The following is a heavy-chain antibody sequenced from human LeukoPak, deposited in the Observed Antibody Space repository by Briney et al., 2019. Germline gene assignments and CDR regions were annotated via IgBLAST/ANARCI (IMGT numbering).Heavy chain of an antibody. CDR3: ARRYAGATFDY. CDR2: VYYNGPT. CDR1: GGSISAYY. J-gene: IGHJ4*02. Sequence: SETLSLTCTVSGGSISAYYWSWIRRPPGKGPDWIASVYYNGPTNYNPSLKSRVTISVDKSKNQFSLKLTSVTAADTAVYYCARRYAGATFDYWSQGTLVTVSS. V-gene: IGHV4-59*12. D-gene: IGHD1-26*01.